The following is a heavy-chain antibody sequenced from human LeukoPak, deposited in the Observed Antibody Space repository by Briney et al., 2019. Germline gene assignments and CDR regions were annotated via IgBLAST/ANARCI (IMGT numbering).Heavy chain of an antibody. CDR1: GFTFSSYG. V-gene: IGHV3-23*01. D-gene: IGHD6-19*01. Sequence: GGSLRLSCAASGFTFSSYGMSWVRQAPGKGLEWVSAISGRGGRTYYADSVKGRFTISRDNAKNTLSLQMNSLRAEDTAVYYCARAHSSGWYNDYYYYMDVWGKGTTVTVSS. J-gene: IGHJ6*03. CDR3: ARAHSSGWYNDYYYYMDV. CDR2: ISGRGGRT.